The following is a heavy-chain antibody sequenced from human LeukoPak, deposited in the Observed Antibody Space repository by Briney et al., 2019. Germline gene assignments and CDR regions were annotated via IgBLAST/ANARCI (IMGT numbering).Heavy chain of an antibody. CDR1: GYTFTSYA. Sequence: ASVKVSCKASGYTFTSYAMNWVRQAPGQGLEWMGWINTNTGNPTYAQGFTGRFVFSLDTSVSTAYLQISSLKAEDTAVYYCARLAPLHCSSTSCYELFDYWGQGTLVTVSS. J-gene: IGHJ4*02. CDR3: ARLAPLHCSSTSCYELFDY. CDR2: INTNTGNP. D-gene: IGHD2-2*01. V-gene: IGHV7-4-1*02.